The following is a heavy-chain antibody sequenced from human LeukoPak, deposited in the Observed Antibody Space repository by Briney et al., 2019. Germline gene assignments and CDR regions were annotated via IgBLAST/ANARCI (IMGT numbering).Heavy chain of an antibody. J-gene: IGHJ4*02. D-gene: IGHD6-19*01. CDR2: ISSSSSTI. V-gene: IGHV3-48*01. CDR1: GFTFSSYG. Sequence: GGSLRLSCAASGFTFSSYGLSWVRQAPGKGLEWVSAISSSSSTIYYADSVKGRFTISRDNAKNSLYLQMNSLRAEDTAVYYCARGAIAVAALYFDYWGQGTLVTVSS. CDR3: ARGAIAVAALYFDY.